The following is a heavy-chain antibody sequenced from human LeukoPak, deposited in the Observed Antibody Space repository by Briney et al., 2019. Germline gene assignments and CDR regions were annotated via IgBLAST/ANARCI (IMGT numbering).Heavy chain of an antibody. D-gene: IGHD3-3*01. V-gene: IGHV5-51*01. CDR1: GYIFSSYW. Sequence: GESLKISCKGSGYIFSSYWIGWVRQMPGKGLELMGIIHPGDSDTRYSPSFQGQDTISVDKSISTAYLQWSSLRASDTAMFYCARSPFYYFDYWGLGTLVTVSS. CDR2: IHPGDSDT. J-gene: IGHJ4*02. CDR3: ARSPFYYFDY.